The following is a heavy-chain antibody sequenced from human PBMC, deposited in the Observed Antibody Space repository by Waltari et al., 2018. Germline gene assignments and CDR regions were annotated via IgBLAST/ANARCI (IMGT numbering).Heavy chain of an antibody. Sequence: EVQLVQSGAEVKKPGESLKISCKGSGYSFTSYWIGWVSQMPGKGLEWMGIMYPGDSDHRYCPSSQAQVTISAGKSISTAYLRWSSLKASDTAMYYCAMKRSRVGIYHYMDVWGEGTTVTVSS. J-gene: IGHJ6*03. CDR1: GYSFTSYW. D-gene: IGHD1-26*01. V-gene: IGHV5-51*01. CDR3: AMKRSRVGIYHYMDV. CDR2: MYPGDSDH.